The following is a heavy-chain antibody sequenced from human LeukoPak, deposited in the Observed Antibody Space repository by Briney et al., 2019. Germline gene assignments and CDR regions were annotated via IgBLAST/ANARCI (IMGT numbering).Heavy chain of an antibody. Sequence: GGSLRLSCAASGFTFSSYAMSWVRQAPGKGLEWVSAISGSGGSTYYADSVKGRFTISRDNSKNTLYLEMNSLRAEDTAVYYCAKQFGNYYYYYMDVWGKGTTVTVSS. CDR1: GFTFSSYA. J-gene: IGHJ6*03. CDR3: AKQFGNYYYYYMDV. CDR2: ISGSGGST. D-gene: IGHD3-10*01. V-gene: IGHV3-23*01.